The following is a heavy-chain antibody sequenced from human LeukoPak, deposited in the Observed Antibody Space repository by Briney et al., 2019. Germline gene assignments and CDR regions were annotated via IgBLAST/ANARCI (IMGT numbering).Heavy chain of an antibody. CDR1: GGSFSGYY. J-gene: IGHJ4*02. V-gene: IGHV4-34*01. CDR3: ARRSYNSPFRY. Sequence: PSETLSLTCAVYGGSFSGYYWSWIRQPPGKGLEWIGEINHSGRTNYNPSLKSRVTISVDTSKNHFSLNLRSVTAADTAVYYCARRSYNSPFRYWGQGTPVTVSS. D-gene: IGHD5-24*01. CDR2: INHSGRT.